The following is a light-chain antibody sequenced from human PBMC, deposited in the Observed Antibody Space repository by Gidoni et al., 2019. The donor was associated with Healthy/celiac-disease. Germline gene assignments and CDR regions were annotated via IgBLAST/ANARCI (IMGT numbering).Light chain of an antibody. CDR3: QQYNSYPYT. CDR2: KAS. Sequence: DIQMTQSPSTLSASVGDRVTITCRASQSISSWLAWYQQKPGKAPKLLIYKASSLESGVPTRFSGSGSGTEFTLTISSLQPDDFATYYCQQYNSYPYTFGQGTKLEIK. CDR1: QSISSW. J-gene: IGKJ2*01. V-gene: IGKV1-5*03.